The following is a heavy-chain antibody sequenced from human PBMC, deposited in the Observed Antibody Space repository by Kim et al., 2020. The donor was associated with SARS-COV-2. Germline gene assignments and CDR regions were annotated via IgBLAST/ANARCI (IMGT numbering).Heavy chain of an antibody. J-gene: IGHJ4*02. Sequence: GRFTISRDDSKNTLYLQMNSLKTEDTAVYYCTTEQVCAYYYGSGVYYFDYWGQGTLVTVSS. CDR3: TTEQVCAYYYGSGVYYFDY. D-gene: IGHD3-10*01. V-gene: IGHV3-15*01.